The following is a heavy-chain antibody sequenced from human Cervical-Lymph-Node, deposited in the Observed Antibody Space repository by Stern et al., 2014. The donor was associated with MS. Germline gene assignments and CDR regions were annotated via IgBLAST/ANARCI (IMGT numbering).Heavy chain of an antibody. CDR3: VDYASGDNINH. D-gene: IGHD3-16*01. Sequence: VQLEESGGGVVQPGRSLRLSCAASGFTFSRNGMHWVRQAPGKGLEWVAVIWYDGSNDNYVDSVKGRFTISRDTSTNTPDLTMNSLRVEDTAVYYCVDYASGDNINHWGQGTLVTVSS. J-gene: IGHJ5*02. CDR1: GFTFSRNG. V-gene: IGHV3-33*01. CDR2: IWYDGSND.